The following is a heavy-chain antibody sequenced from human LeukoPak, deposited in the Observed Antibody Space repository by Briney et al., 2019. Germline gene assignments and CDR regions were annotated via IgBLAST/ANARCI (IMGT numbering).Heavy chain of an antibody. CDR1: GCTFSDHY. CDR2: TRNKANSFTT. CDR3: TSSAYGRGMDV. D-gene: IGHD5-12*01. Sequence: GGSLRLSCAASGCTFSDHYLDWVRQAPGKGLEWVGRTRNKANSFTTEYAASVKGRFTISRDDSENSLYLQMNSLKTEDTAVYYCTSSAYGRGMDVWGQGTTVTVSS. V-gene: IGHV3-72*01. J-gene: IGHJ6*02.